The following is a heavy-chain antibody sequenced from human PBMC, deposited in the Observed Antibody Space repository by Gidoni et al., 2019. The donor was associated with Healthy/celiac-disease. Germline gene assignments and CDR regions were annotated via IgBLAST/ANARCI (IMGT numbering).Heavy chain of an antibody. V-gene: IGHV3-23*01. CDR3: AKYSSSWYGRDAFDI. CDR2: ISGSGGST. D-gene: IGHD6-13*01. CDR1: GFTFSSYA. Sequence: EVQLLESGGGLVQPVGSLSLSCAASGFTFSSYAMSWVRQAPGKGLEWGSAISGSGGSTYYADSVKGRFTISRDNSKNTVYLQMNSLRAEDTAVYYCAKYSSSWYGRDAFDIWGQGTMVTVSS. J-gene: IGHJ3*02.